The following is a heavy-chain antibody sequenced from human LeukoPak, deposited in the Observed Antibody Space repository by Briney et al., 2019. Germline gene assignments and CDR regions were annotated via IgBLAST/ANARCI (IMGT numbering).Heavy chain of an antibody. CDR2: INPRGGSA. D-gene: IGHD3-10*01. CDR1: GYTFTSFF. Sequence: GASVKVSCKASGYTFTSFFMHRVRQAPGQGLERMGIINPRGGSATSAQRFQGRLTVTRDTSTSTVYMELSSLTSEDTAVYYCARDYHGSGSLTTFDSWGQGTLVTVSS. J-gene: IGHJ4*02. V-gene: IGHV1-46*01. CDR3: ARDYHGSGSLTTFDS.